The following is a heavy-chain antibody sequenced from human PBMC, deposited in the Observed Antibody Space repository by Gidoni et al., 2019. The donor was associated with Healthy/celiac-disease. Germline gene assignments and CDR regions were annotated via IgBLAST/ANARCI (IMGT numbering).Heavy chain of an antibody. CDR1: TFDDYT. V-gene: IGHV3-43*01. J-gene: IGHJ4*02. CDR3: AKGEKYYYGSGSYVFDY. Sequence: TFDDYTMHWVRQAPGKGLEWVSLISWDGGSTYYADSVKGRFTISRDNSKNSLYLQMNSLRTEDTALYYCAKGEKYYYGSGSYVFDYWGQGTLVTVSS. CDR2: ISWDGGST. D-gene: IGHD3-10*01.